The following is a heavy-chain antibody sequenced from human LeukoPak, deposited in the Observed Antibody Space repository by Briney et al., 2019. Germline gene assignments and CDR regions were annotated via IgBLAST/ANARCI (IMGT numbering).Heavy chain of an antibody. V-gene: IGHV3-23*01. D-gene: IGHD6-13*01. J-gene: IGHJ4*02. Sequence: GGSLRLSCAASTFTFSNYAMTWVRQAPGKGLEWVSTISSSGGSIFYSDSVKGRFTISRDNSKNTLYLQMNSLRAGDTAVYYCAKDYSGSWYYFDYWGQGTLVTVSS. CDR1: TFTFSNYA. CDR3: AKDYSGSWYYFDY. CDR2: ISSSGGSI.